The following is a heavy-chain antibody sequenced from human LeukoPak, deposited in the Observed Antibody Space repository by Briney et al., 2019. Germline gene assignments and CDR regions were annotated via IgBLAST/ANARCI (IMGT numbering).Heavy chain of an antibody. J-gene: IGHJ4*02. D-gene: IGHD5-24*01. CDR3: ASGEMATVTLDY. CDR2: IYSGGGT. Sequence: GGSLRLSCAASGFIVSTKYMTWVRQAPGKGLEWASVIYSGGGTYYADSVKGRFTISRDNSKNTLYLQMNNLRAEDTAVYYCASGEMATVTLDYWGQGTLVVVSS. V-gene: IGHV3-53*01. CDR1: GFIVSTKY.